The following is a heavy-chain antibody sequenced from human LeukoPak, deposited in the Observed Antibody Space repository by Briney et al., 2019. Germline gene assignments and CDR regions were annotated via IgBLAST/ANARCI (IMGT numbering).Heavy chain of an antibody. CDR2: ISSSSSYI. V-gene: IGHV3-21*01. D-gene: IGHD5-12*01. CDR3: AREDLRYSGYDH. J-gene: IGHJ4*02. Sequence: GGSLRLSCAASGFTFSSYSMNWVRQAPGKGLEWVSSISSSSSYIYYADSVKGRFTISRDNAKNSLYLQMNSLRAEDTAVYYCAREDLRYSGYDHWGQGTLVTVSS. CDR1: GFTFSSYS.